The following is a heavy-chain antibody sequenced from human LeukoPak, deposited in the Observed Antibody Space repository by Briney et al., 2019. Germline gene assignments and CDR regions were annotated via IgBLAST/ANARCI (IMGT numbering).Heavy chain of an antibody. CDR3: ARDAAYGYDRFDY. CDR1: GFIFSDYW. CDR2: INKDGSDK. Sequence: GGSLRLSCEVTGFIFSDYWMAWVRQAPGKGLEWVANINKDGSDKNYVEAMKGRFIISRDNAKNSVYLQMNSLRVEDTAVYYCARDAAYGYDRFDYWGQGTLVTVSS. V-gene: IGHV3-7*01. J-gene: IGHJ4*02. D-gene: IGHD5-18*01.